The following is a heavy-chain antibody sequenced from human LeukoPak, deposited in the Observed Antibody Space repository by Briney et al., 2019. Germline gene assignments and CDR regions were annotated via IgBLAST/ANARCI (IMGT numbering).Heavy chain of an antibody. CDR3: ARGGYFAPDVYNWFDP. J-gene: IGHJ5*02. Sequence: QSGGSLRPSCAASGFTFSSYAMSWVRQAPGKGLEWVSAISGSGGSTYYADSVKGRFTISRDNSKNTLYLQMNSLRAEDTAVYYCARGGYFAPDVYNWFDPWGQGTLVTVSS. CDR1: GFTFSSYA. D-gene: IGHD3-10*01. CDR2: ISGSGGST. V-gene: IGHV3-23*01.